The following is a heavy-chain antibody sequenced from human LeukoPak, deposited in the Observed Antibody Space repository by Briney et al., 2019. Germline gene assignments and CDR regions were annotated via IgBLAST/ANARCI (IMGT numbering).Heavy chain of an antibody. V-gene: IGHV4-34*01. CDR1: GGSFSGYY. CDR3: ARDNPWIQLLNDY. CDR2: INHSGST. J-gene: IGHJ4*02. Sequence: SETLSLTCAVYGGSFSGYYWSWIRQPPGKGLEWIGEINHSGSTNYNPSLKSRVTISVDTSKNQFSLKLSSVTAADTAVYYCARDNPWIQLLNDYWGQGTLVTASS. D-gene: IGHD5-18*01.